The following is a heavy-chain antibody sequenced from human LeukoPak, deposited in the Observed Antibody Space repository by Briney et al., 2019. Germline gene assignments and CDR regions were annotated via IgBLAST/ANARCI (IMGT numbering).Heavy chain of an antibody. D-gene: IGHD1-26*01. V-gene: IGHV1-18*01. CDR2: ISGYNGNT. CDR3: ARDLLVGATGGDY. J-gene: IGHJ4*02. CDR1: GYTFTSYG. Sequence: ASVKVSCKASGYTFTSYGISWVRQAPGQGFEWVGRISGYNGNTNYAQKLQGRVTMTTDTSTSTAYMELRSLRSDDTAVYYCARDLLVGATGGDYWGQGTLVTVSS.